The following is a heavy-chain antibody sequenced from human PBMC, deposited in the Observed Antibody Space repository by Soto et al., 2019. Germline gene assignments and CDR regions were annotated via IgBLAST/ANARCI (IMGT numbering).Heavy chain of an antibody. D-gene: IGHD3-10*01. CDR3: ARGSNYGSGSYYSY. CDR2: IYHSGST. V-gene: IGHV4-59*12. CDR1: GCSISSYY. Sequence: SSETLSLTSPVSGCSISSYYWSWIRQPPGKGLEWIGSIYHSGSTNYNPSLKSRVTISVDTSKNQFSLKLSSVTAADTAVYYCARGSNYGSGSYYSYWGQGTLVTVSS. J-gene: IGHJ4*02.